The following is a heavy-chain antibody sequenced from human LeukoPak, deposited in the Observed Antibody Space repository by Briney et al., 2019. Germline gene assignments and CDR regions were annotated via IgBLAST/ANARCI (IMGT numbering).Heavy chain of an antibody. V-gene: IGHV4-59*08. Sequence: PSGTLSLTCTVSGVSISSYYWSWIRQPPGKGLEWIGYIYYSGSTNYNPSLKSRVTISVDKSKNQFSLKLSSVTAADTAVYYCARLLDSSGYLPFDYWGQGTLVTVSS. CDR2: IYYSGST. CDR1: GVSISSYY. J-gene: IGHJ4*02. D-gene: IGHD3-22*01. CDR3: ARLLDSSGYLPFDY.